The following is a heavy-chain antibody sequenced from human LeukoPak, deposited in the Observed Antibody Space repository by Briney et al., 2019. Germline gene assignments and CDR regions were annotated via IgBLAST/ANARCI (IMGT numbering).Heavy chain of an antibody. CDR3: ARGDWRDGYNYYYFDY. D-gene: IGHD5-24*01. J-gene: IGHJ4*02. V-gene: IGHV1-2*02. Sequence: ASVKVSCKASGYTFTGYYMHWLRQAPGQGLEWMGWINPNSGGTNYAQKFQGRVTMTRDTSISTAYMELSRLRSDDTAVYYCARGDWRDGYNYYYFDYWGQGTLVTVSS. CDR1: GYTFTGYY. CDR2: INPNSGGT.